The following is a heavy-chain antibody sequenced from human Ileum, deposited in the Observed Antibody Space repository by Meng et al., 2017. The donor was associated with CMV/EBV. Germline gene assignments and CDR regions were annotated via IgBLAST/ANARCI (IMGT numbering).Heavy chain of an antibody. D-gene: IGHD1-26*01. CDR1: YTFHNYG. CDR2: IDTNDGNT. Sequence: YTFHNYGISWVRQAPGQGLEWVGWIDTNDGNTDSPQKFKGRLTMTTDTSTSTAYMELRSLRSDDTAVYYCTIDRRSRHSGDYYYFDYWGQGALVTVSS. V-gene: IGHV1-18*01. J-gene: IGHJ4*02. CDR3: TIDRRSRHSGDYYYFDY.